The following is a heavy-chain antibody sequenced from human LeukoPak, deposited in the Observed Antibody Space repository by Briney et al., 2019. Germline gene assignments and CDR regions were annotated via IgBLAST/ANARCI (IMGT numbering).Heavy chain of an antibody. V-gene: IGHV1-8*01. CDR1: GYTFISHD. CDR2: MNPNSGNT. CDR3: ARGPGCTSTTCPYYFDY. D-gene: IGHD2-2*01. Sequence: ASVKVSCKASGYTFISHDINWVRQAPGQGLEWMGWMNPNSGNTGYAQKFQGRVISTGNTSISTAYMELSSLRSDDTAVYYCARGPGCTSTTCPYYFDYWGQGTLVTVSS. J-gene: IGHJ4*02.